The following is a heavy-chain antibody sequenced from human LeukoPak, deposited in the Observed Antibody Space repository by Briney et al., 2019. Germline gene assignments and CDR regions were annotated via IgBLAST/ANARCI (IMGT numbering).Heavy chain of an antibody. CDR2: IKQDGSEK. CDR1: GFTFSNYW. Sequence: GGSLRLSCAASGFTFSNYWMTWVRQAPGKGREWGADIKQDGSEKLYVNSVRGRFTISRDNAKMSLFLQMNSLRAEDTAVYYCARDNGVVHGVYYMDVWGKGTTVTVS. V-gene: IGHV3-7*01. J-gene: IGHJ6*03. CDR3: ARDNGVVHGVYYMDV. D-gene: IGHD3-3*01.